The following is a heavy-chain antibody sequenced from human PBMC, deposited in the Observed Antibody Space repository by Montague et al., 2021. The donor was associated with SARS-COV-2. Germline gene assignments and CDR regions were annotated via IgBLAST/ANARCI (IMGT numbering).Heavy chain of an antibody. J-gene: IGHJ6*02. CDR1: GFTVSSNY. CDR2: IYSGSST. D-gene: IGHD2-15*01. CDR3: ARGGGYYSYGMDV. Sequence: SLRLSCAASGFTVSSNYMSWVRQAPGKGLQWVSVIYSGSSTYSTDSVKGRFTVSRDNSKNTLILQMNSLRAEDTAVYYCARGGGYYSYGMDVWGQGTTVTVSS. V-gene: IGHV3-53*01.